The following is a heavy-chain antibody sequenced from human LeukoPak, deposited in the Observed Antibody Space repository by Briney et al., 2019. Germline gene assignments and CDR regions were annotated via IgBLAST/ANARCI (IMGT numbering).Heavy chain of an antibody. Sequence: GGSLRLSCAASGFTLSSYWMHWVRQAPGKGLVWVSRINSAGSSTTYADSVKGRFTISRDNAKNTLYLQMNSLRAEDTAVYYCAKANGAIFGVAGYFDYWGQGTLVTVSS. J-gene: IGHJ4*02. CDR1: GFTLSSYW. CDR2: INSAGSST. D-gene: IGHD3-3*02. CDR3: AKANGAIFGVAGYFDY. V-gene: IGHV3-74*01.